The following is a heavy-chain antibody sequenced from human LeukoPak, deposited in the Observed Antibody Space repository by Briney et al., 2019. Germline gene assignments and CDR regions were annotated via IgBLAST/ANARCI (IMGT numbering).Heavy chain of an antibody. Sequence: GGSLRLSCAASGFTVSSNYMSWVRQAPGKGLEWVSSISSSSSYTFYADSVKGRFTISRDNAKNTVYLQMNSLRAEDTAVYYCARGSGSYTRPVDCWGQGSLVTVSS. CDR1: GFTVSSNY. J-gene: IGHJ4*02. CDR2: ISSSSSYT. V-gene: IGHV3-21*01. D-gene: IGHD1-26*01. CDR3: ARGSGSYTRPVDC.